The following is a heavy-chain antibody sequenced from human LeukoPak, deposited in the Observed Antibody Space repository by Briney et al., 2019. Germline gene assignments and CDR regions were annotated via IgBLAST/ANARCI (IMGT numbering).Heavy chain of an antibody. J-gene: IGHJ4*02. CDR2: IYHSGST. D-gene: IGHD5-18*01. CDR1: GYSISSGYY. Sequence: SETLSLTCAVSGYSISSGYYWGWIRQPPGKGLEWIGSIYHSGSTYYNPSLKSRVTISVGTSKNQFSLKLSSVTAADTAVYYCARHVRGYSPSQDYWGQGTLVTVSS. CDR3: ARHVRGYSPSQDY. V-gene: IGHV4-38-2*01.